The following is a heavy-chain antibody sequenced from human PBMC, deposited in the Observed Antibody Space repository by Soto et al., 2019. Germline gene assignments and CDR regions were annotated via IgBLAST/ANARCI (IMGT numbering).Heavy chain of an antibody. D-gene: IGHD6-13*01. J-gene: IGHJ6*02. Sequence: ASVEVSCKASGYTFTSYGISWVRQAPGQGLEWMGWISAYNGNTNYAQKLQGRVTMTTDTSTSTAYMELRSLRSDDTAVYYCARDNAFSSSWSGGMDVWGQGTTVTVSS. V-gene: IGHV1-18*04. CDR1: GYTFTSYG. CDR3: ARDNAFSSSWSGGMDV. CDR2: ISAYNGNT.